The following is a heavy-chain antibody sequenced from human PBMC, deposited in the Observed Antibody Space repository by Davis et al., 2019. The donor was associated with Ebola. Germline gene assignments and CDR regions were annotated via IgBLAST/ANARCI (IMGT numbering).Heavy chain of an antibody. J-gene: IGHJ4*02. CDR1: GDTVSSIDGA. Sequence: PSETLSLTCATSGDTVSSIDGAWNWIRQSPSRGLEWLGRTYYKSKWYNDYAASVKSRITINPDTSKNQFTLQLTSVTPEDTAVYYCARGWLRTGFEHWGQGVPVTVSS. V-gene: IGHV6-1*01. D-gene: IGHD5-12*01. CDR3: ARGWLRTGFEH. CDR2: TYYKSKWYN.